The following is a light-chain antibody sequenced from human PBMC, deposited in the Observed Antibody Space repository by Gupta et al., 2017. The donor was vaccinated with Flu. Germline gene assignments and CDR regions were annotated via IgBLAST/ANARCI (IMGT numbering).Light chain of an antibody. V-gene: IGKV1-5*03. CDR1: QSISSW. CDR2: KAS. Sequence: QMTKSPSTLSASVGDTVTIACRASQSISSWLALYQQKPGKAPNLLIYKASSLESGVPSRFSGSGSGTEFTLTISSLQPDDFATYYCQQYNSYSLTFGGGTKVEIK. J-gene: IGKJ4*01. CDR3: QQYNSYSLT.